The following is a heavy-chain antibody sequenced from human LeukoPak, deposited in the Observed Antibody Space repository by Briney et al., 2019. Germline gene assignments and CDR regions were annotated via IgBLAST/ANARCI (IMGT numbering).Heavy chain of an antibody. D-gene: IGHD4-17*01. V-gene: IGHV4-34*01. CDR1: GVSFDDDY. CDR2: INHSGYT. Sequence: SETLSLTCGVSGVSFDDDYWSWVRQTPGKGLEWLGEINHSGYTNDSPSLKSRVTLSIDTSRKQFSLNLRSVTVADAGIYYCTRMTTGHHYWGQGTLVTVSS. CDR3: TRMTTGHHY. J-gene: IGHJ4*02.